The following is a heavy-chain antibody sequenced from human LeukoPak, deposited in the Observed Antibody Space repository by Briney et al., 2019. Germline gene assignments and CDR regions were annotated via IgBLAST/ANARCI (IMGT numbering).Heavy chain of an antibody. J-gene: IGHJ4*02. D-gene: IGHD3-16*01. V-gene: IGHV5-51*01. CDR2: IYPGDSDT. CDR1: GYSFTSYW. CDR3: ATSVPYDYVWGSYHRFDY. Sequence: GESLKISCKGSGYSFTSYWIGWVRQMPGKGLEWMGIIYPGDSDTRYSPSFQGQVTISADESICTAYLQWSSLKASDTAMYYCATSVPYDYVWGSYHRFDYWGQGTLVTVSS.